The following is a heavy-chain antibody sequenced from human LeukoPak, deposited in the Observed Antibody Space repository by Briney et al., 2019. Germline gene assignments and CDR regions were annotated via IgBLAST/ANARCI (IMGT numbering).Heavy chain of an antibody. J-gene: IGHJ1*01. V-gene: IGHV4-59*08. D-gene: IGHD4-23*01. Sequence: SETLSLTCTVSGGSISSYYWSWIRQPPGKGLEWIGYIYYSGSTNYNPSLKSRVTISVDTSKNQFSLKLSSVNAADTAVYYCASSTDYGGNSEYFQHWGQGTLVTVSS. CDR1: GGSISSYY. CDR2: IYYSGST. CDR3: ASSTDYGGNSEYFQH.